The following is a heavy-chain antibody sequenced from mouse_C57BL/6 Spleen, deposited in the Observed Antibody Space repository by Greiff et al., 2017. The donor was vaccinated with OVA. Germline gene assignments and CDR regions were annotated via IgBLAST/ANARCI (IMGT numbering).Heavy chain of an antibody. V-gene: IGHV5-16*01. D-gene: IGHD1-1*01. Sequence: EVMLVESEGGLVQPGSPMKLSCTASGFTFSDYYMAWVRQVPEKGLEWVANINYDGSSTYYLDSLKSRFIISRDNAKNILYLQMSSLKSEDTATYYCAREGTLGSSYGWYFDVWGTGTTVTVSS. CDR3: AREGTLGSSYGWYFDV. CDR2: INYDGSST. J-gene: IGHJ1*03. CDR1: GFTFSDYY.